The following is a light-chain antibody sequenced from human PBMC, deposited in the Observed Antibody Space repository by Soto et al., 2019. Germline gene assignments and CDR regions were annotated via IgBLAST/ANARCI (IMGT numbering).Light chain of an antibody. Sequence: QSALTQPASVSGSPGQSITISCTGTSSDVGGYNYVSWYQQHPGKAPKLMIYDVSNRPSGVSNRFSGSKSGNTASLTISGLQAEDEADYYCSSYTSSSTPLVFGTVTKLPVL. CDR3: SSYTSSSTPLV. V-gene: IGLV2-14*01. CDR1: SSDVGGYNY. J-gene: IGLJ1*01. CDR2: DVS.